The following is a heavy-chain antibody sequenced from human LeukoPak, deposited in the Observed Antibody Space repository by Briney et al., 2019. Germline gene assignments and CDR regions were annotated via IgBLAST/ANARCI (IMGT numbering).Heavy chain of an antibody. J-gene: IGHJ4*02. V-gene: IGHV3-23*01. CDR3: AGRPTGYSSGYIH. D-gene: IGHD5-18*01. Sequence: GGSLRLSCVASGITFSNYAVSWVRQAPEKGLDWVSVISGSAHKIRYADSVKGRFTISRDNSENIEYLQMNNLRVEDTAVYYCAGRPTGYSSGYIHWGQGTLVTVSS. CDR1: GITFSNYA. CDR2: ISGSAHKI.